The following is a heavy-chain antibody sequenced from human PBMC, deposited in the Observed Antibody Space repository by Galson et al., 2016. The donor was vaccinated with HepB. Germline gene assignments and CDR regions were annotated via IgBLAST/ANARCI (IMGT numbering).Heavy chain of an antibody. Sequence: SETLSLTCTVSGGSISSYYWSWIRQPPGKGLEWIGYIYDTGSTNYNPSLKSRVTIAIDTSKNQFSLKLSSVTAADTAVYYCARDKGLPAAGMGNFAYWGQGPLVTVSS. CDR3: ARDKGLPAAGMGNFAY. CDR2: IYDTGST. CDR1: GGSISSYY. D-gene: IGHD6-13*01. J-gene: IGHJ4*02. V-gene: IGHV4-59*01.